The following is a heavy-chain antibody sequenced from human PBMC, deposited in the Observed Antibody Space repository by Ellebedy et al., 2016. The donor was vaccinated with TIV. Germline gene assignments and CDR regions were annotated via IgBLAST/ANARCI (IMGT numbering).Heavy chain of an antibody. CDR3: AGDIVVVPAATDYYYYGMDV. CDR2: IIPILGIA. D-gene: IGHD2-2*01. Sequence: AASVKVSCKASGGTFSSYAISWVRQAPGQGLEWMGRIIPILGIANYAQKFQGRVTITADTSTSTAYMELRSLRSDDTAVYYCAGDIVVVPAATDYYYYGMDVWGQGTTVTVSS. CDR1: GGTFSSYA. V-gene: IGHV1-69*04. J-gene: IGHJ6*02.